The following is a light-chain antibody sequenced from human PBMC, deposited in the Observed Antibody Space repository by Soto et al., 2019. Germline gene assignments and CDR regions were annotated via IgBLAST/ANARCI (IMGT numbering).Light chain of an antibody. CDR1: QNFSAN. Sequence: EIVMTQSPATLSVSPGDRATLSCRASQNFSANLAWYQQRPGQAPRLLIYGASIRASGIPSRCSGSGSGTEFTLTISSLQSEDFAIYYCQQYNNWPLITFGQGTRLDIK. J-gene: IGKJ5*01. V-gene: IGKV3D-15*01. CDR3: QQYNNWPLIT. CDR2: GAS.